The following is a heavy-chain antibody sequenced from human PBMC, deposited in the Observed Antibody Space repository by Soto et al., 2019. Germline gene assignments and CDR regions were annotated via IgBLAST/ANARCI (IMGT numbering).Heavy chain of an antibody. CDR1: GYTFTSYG. D-gene: IGHD6-19*01. CDR2: INAYNGNT. V-gene: IGHV1-18*01. J-gene: IGHJ4*02. Sequence: QVQLVQSGAEVKKHGASVKVSCKASGYTFTSYGISWVRKAPGQGLEWMGWINAYNGNTNYAQKFQGRVTRTTDTSTSTAYMELRSLRSDDTAVYYCARDPVAGTYFDYWGQGTLVTVSS. CDR3: ARDPVAGTYFDY.